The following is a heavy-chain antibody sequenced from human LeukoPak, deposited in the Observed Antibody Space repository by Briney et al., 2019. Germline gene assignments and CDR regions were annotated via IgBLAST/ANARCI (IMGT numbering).Heavy chain of an antibody. CDR3: AKFEFGF. Sequence: PGGSLRLSCAASGFTFDDYAMHWVRQAPGKGLEWVSGISGSGGSTYYADSVKGRFTISRDNSKNTLYLQMNSLRDEDTAVYYCAKFEFGFWGQGTLVTVSS. V-gene: IGHV3-23*01. CDR2: ISGSGGST. D-gene: IGHD3-10*01. CDR1: GFTFDDYA. J-gene: IGHJ4*02.